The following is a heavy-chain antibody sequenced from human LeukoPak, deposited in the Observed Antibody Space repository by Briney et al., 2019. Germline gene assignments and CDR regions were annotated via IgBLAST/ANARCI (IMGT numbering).Heavy chain of an antibody. CDR2: ISGSGSST. CDR1: RFTFSGHA. CDR3: AKGSYGSAVYYFDY. J-gene: IGHJ4*02. Sequence: PGGSLRLSCAASRFTFSGHAMSWVRQAPGKGLEWVSAISGSGSSTYYADSVKGRFTISRDNSKNTLYLQMSSLRAEDTAVYYCAKGSYGSAVYYFDYWGQGTLVTVSS. D-gene: IGHD3-10*01. V-gene: IGHV3-23*01.